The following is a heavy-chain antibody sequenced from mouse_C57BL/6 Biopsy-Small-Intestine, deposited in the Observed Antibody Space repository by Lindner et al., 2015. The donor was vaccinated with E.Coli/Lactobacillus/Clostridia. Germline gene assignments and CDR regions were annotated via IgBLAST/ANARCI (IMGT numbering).Heavy chain of an antibody. CDR1: GYTFTTYW. V-gene: IGHV1-7*01. CDR2: INPSSGYT. CDR3: ARRDYGTSYSYAMDY. J-gene: IGHJ4*01. Sequence: VQLQESGAELAKPGASVKLSCKASGYTFTTYWMHWVKQRPGQGLEWIGYINPSSGYTKYNQKFKDKATATADKSSSTAYMQLSSLTYEDSAVYYCARRDYGTSYSYAMDYWGQGTSVTVSS. D-gene: IGHD1-1*01.